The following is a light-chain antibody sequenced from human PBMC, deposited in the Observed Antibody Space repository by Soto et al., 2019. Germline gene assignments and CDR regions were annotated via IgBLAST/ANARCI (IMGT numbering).Light chain of an antibody. Sequence: QSALTQPRSVSGSPGQSITISCTGTSSDVGGYNYVSWYRQHPGKAPKLMIYDVSKRPSGVTDRFSGSKSGNTASLNISGLPAEDEADYYCCSYAGSYTHYVFGTGTKLTVL. V-gene: IGLV2-11*01. CDR1: SSDVGGYNY. CDR2: DVS. CDR3: CSYAGSYTHYV. J-gene: IGLJ1*01.